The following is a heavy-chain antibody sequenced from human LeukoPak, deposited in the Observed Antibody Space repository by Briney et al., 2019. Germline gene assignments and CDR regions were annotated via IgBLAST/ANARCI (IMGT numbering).Heavy chain of an antibody. CDR2: ISGSGGST. CDR1: GFTFSSSA. V-gene: IGHV3-23*01. J-gene: IGHJ6*02. D-gene: IGHD1-7*01. CDR3: AKDPPGTTYYYGMDV. Sequence: GGSLRLSCAASGFTFSSSAMSWVRQAPGKGLEWVSAISGSGGSTYYADSVKGRFTISRDNSKNTLYLQMNSLRAEDTAVYYCAKDPPGTTYYYGMDVWGQGTMVTVSS.